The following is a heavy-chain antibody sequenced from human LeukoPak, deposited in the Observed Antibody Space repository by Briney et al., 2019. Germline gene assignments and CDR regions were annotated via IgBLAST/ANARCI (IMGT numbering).Heavy chain of an antibody. CDR3: AREGTAAGTLGAFDI. V-gene: IGHV3-48*04. D-gene: IGHD6-13*01. CDR2: ISSSSSTI. Sequence: GGSLRLSCAASGFTFSSYSMNWVRQAPGKGLEWVSYISSSSSTIYYADSVKGRFTISRDNAKNSLYLQMNSLRAEDTAVYYCAREGTAAGTLGAFDIWGQGTMVTVYS. J-gene: IGHJ3*02. CDR1: GFTFSSYS.